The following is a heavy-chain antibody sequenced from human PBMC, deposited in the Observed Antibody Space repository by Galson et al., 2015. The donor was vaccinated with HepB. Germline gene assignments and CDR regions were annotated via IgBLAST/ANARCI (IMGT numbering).Heavy chain of an antibody. CDR1: GFTFSNAW. V-gene: IGHV3-15*01. CDR3: TIFSSSWLPPGP. Sequence: SLRLSCAASGFTFSNAWMSWVRQAPGKGLEWVGRIKSKTDGGTTDYAAPVKGRFTISRDDSKNTLYLQMNSLKTEDTAVYYCTIFSSSWLPPGPWGQGTLVTVSS. D-gene: IGHD6-13*01. J-gene: IGHJ5*02. CDR2: IKSKTDGGTT.